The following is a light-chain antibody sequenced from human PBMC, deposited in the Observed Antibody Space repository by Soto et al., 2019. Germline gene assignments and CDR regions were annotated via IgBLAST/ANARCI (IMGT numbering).Light chain of an antibody. CDR1: QGISSF. CDR2: TAS. V-gene: IGKV1-9*01. CDR3: QQLNSYPIS. J-gene: IGKJ5*01. Sequence: DIQLTQSPSFLSASVGDRVTITCRASQGISSFLAWYQQIPGKAPKLLIYTASILQSGVPSRFSGSGSGTEFTLTISSLQPEDFATCYCQQLNSYPISFGQGARLEMK.